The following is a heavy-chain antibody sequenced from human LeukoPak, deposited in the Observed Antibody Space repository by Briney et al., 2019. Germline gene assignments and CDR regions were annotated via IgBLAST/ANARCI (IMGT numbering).Heavy chain of an antibody. CDR3: AKGTYDALDY. D-gene: IGHD1-1*01. CDR2: ISNDGSTK. J-gene: IGHJ4*02. CDR1: GFTFIGYA. Sequence: PGRSLRLSCAASGFTFIGYAMHWVRQAPGKRLEWVAVISNDGSTKYYADSVKGRFTISRDNSENTLFLLGSSLRAEDTAVYYCAKGTYDALDYWGQGTLVTVSS. V-gene: IGHV3-30*18.